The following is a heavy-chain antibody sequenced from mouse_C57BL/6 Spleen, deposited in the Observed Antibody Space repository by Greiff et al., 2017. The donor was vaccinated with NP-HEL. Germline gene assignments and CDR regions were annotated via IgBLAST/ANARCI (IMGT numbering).Heavy chain of an antibody. V-gene: IGHV2-2*01. CDR3: ARPEANWDVAWFAY. CDR2: IWSGGST. Sequence: QVQLKESGPGLVQPSQCLSITCTVSGFSLTSYGVHWVRQSPGKGLEWLGVIWSGGSTDYNAAFISRLSISKDNSKSQVFFKMNSLQADDTAIYYCARPEANWDVAWFAYWGQGTLVTVSA. J-gene: IGHJ3*01. D-gene: IGHD4-1*01. CDR1: GFSLTSYG.